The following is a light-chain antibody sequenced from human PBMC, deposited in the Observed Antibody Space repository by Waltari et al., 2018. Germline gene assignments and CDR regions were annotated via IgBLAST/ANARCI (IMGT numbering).Light chain of an antibody. Sequence: DIQMTQSPSSLSASVGDRVTITCRASQDIGHDLGWYQQQPGKAPRRLIYAASSFQSGVPSRFSGTGSGTEFTLTVSSLQPEDVATYYCLHHNNYPRTLGQGTKVEVK. CDR3: LHHNNYPRT. CDR2: AAS. J-gene: IGKJ1*01. CDR1: QDIGHD. V-gene: IGKV1-17*01.